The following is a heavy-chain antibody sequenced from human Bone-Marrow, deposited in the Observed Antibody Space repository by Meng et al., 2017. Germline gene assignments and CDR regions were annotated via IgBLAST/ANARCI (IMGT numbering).Heavy chain of an antibody. CDR2: IYYSGST. V-gene: IGHV4-39*07. CDR1: GGSISSSSYY. J-gene: IGHJ4*02. CDR3: ARVYCGGDCPFD. Sequence: SETRSLTCTVSGGSISSSSYYCGWIRQPPGKGLEWIGSIYYSGSTYYNPSLKSRVTISVDTSKNQFSLKLGSVTAPDTAVYYCARVYCGGDCPFDWGQGTLVTVSS. D-gene: IGHD2-21*02.